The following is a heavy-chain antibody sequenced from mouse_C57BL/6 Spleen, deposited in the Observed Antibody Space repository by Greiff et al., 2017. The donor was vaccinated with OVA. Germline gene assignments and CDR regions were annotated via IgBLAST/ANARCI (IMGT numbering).Heavy chain of an antibody. CDR3: AIGEDYDGTWFAY. V-gene: IGHV1-74*01. CDR2: IHPSDSDT. Sequence: QVQLKQPGAELVKPGASVKVSCKASGYTFTSYWMHWVKQRPGQGLEWIGRIHPSDSDTNYNQKFKGKATLTVDKSSSTAYMQLSSLTSEDSAVYYCAIGEDYDGTWFAYWGQGTLVTVSA. J-gene: IGHJ3*01. CDR1: GYTFTSYW. D-gene: IGHD2-4*01.